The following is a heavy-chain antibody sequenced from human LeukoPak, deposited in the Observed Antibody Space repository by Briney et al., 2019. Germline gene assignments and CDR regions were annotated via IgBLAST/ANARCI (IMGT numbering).Heavy chain of an antibody. D-gene: IGHD6-6*01. CDR1: GGSISSGGYY. V-gene: IGHV4-31*03. Sequence: SETLSLTCTVSGGSISSGGYYWSWIRQHPGKGLEWIGYIYYSGSTYYNPSLKSRVTISVDTSKNQFSLKLSSVTAADMAVYYCARAVTSSSSHVDYWGQGTLVTVSS. J-gene: IGHJ4*02. CDR3: ARAVTSSSSHVDY. CDR2: IYYSGST.